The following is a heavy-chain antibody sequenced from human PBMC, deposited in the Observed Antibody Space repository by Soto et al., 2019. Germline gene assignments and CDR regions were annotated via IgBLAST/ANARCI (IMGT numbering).Heavy chain of an antibody. Sequence: ASVKVSCKASGYTFTSYGISWVRQAPGQGLEWMGWISAYNGNTNYAQKLQGRVTMTTDTSTSTAYMELRSLRSDDTAVYYCATSSRKHCRGDTCYENWFDPWGQGTLVTVSS. CDR3: ATSSRKHCRGDTCYENWFDP. V-gene: IGHV1-18*04. CDR1: GYTFTSYG. CDR2: ISAYNGNT. D-gene: IGHD2-15*01. J-gene: IGHJ5*02.